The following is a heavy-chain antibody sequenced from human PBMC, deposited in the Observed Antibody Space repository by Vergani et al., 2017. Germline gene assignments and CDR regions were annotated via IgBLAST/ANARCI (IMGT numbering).Heavy chain of an antibody. V-gene: IGHV4-59*02. CDR1: GASVNSYY. Sequence: QVQLQESGPGLVKPSETLSLTCTVSGASVNSYYWSWIRQPPEKGLEWMGSVSFRRDTLYDPSVKGRMTISLNTSSNQFSLYLTSVTAADTAVYYCARSRIYYGAGSPDYWGQGTLVTVSS. CDR2: VSFRRDT. D-gene: IGHD3-10*01. J-gene: IGHJ4*02. CDR3: ARSRIYYGAGSPDY.